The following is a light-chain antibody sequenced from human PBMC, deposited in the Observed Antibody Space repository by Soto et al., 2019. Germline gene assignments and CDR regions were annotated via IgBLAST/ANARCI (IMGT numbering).Light chain of an antibody. CDR2: SSN. V-gene: IGLV1-44*01. J-gene: IGLJ3*02. Sequence: QSVLTQPPSASGTPGQRVTISCSGSNSNIGSNTVNWYQQFPGAAPKLLVYSSNLRPSGVPDRFSGSKSGTSASLAISGLQSEDESDYYCAAWDDSLNGGVFGGGTKVTVL. CDR1: NSNIGSNT. CDR3: AAWDDSLNGGV.